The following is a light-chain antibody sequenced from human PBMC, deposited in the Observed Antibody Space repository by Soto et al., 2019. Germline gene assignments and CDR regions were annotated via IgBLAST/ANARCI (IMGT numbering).Light chain of an antibody. CDR2: DAS. V-gene: IGKV1-5*01. CDR3: QQYNSYSPLT. Sequence: DIQMTQSPSTLSASVGDRVTITCRASQSISSWLAWYQQKPGKAPKLLIYDASSLESGAPSRFSGSGSGTEFTLNISSLQPDDFATYYYQQYNSYSPLTFGGGTKVEIK. J-gene: IGKJ4*01. CDR1: QSISSW.